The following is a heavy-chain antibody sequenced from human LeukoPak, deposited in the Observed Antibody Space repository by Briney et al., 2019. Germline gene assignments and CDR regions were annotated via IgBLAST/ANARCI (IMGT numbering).Heavy chain of an antibody. Sequence: SETLSLTCTVSGGSISSYYWSWIRQPAGKGLEWIGRIYTSGSTNYNPSLKSRVTMSVDTSKNQFSLKLSSVTAADTAVYYCARVDFGYSGSSPDYYYYMDVWGKGTTVTVSS. CDR1: GGSISSYY. CDR2: IYTSGST. J-gene: IGHJ6*03. CDR3: ARVDFGYSGSSPDYYYYMDV. D-gene: IGHD6-13*01. V-gene: IGHV4-4*07.